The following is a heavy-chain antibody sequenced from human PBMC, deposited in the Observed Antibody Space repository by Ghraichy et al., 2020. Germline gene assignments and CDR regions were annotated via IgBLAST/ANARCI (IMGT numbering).Heavy chain of an antibody. CDR3: AKAGRGELHYSSSADY. D-gene: IGHD6-6*01. V-gene: IGHV3-23*01. CDR1: GFTFSSYA. CDR2: ISGSGGST. Sequence: GGSLRLSCAASGFTFSSYAMSWVRQAPGKGLEWVSAISGSGGSTYYADSVKGRFTISRDNSKNTLYLQMNSLRAEDTAVYYCAKAGRGELHYSSSADYWGQGTLVTVSS. J-gene: IGHJ4*02.